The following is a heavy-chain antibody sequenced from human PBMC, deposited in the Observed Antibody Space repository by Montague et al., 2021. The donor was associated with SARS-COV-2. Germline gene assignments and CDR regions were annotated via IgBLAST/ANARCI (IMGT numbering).Heavy chain of an antibody. CDR1: SWNSAADRKS. CDR2: MYHNGST. CDR3: ASLTWMELWLIGYYFDS. V-gene: IGHV4-39*02. D-gene: IGHD5-18*01. Sequence: SETLSLTCTRLVSWNSAADRKSTRLNPSPQKSLYAVVCMYHNGSTYYNPSLKSRVTMSVDTSKNHFSLKLNSVTAADTAIYYCASLTWMELWLIGYYFDSWGQGTLVTVVS. J-gene: IGHJ4*02.